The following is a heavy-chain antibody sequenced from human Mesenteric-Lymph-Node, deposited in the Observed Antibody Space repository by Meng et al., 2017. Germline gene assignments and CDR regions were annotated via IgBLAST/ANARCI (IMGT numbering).Heavy chain of an antibody. CDR3: AKSSLHAGTLYFDS. D-gene: IGHD2-21*02. CDR1: GYSFTTYG. CDR2: VNAASGNT. V-gene: IGHV1-3*01. J-gene: IGHJ4*02. Sequence: QVQFVQSGAEVKNPGASVKVSCKTSGYSFTTYGIHWVRQAPGQSLEWMGWVNAASGNTRYSQKFQDRVTINRDTSASSAYMEVSSLRSEDTAVYYCAKSSLHAGTLYFDSWGQGTLVTVSS.